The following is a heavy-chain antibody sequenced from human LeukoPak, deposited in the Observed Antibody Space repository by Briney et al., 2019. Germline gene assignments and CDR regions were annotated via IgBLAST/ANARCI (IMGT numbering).Heavy chain of an antibody. D-gene: IGHD4-17*01. CDR3: ARGYGDSSPNDY. CDR2: INHSGST. Sequence: SETLSLTCAVYGGSFSGYYWSWICQPPGKGLEWIGEINHSGSTNYNPSLKSRVTISVDTSKNQFSLKLSSVTAADTAVYYCARGYGDSSPNDYWGQGTLVTVSS. J-gene: IGHJ4*02. CDR1: GGSFSGYY. V-gene: IGHV4-34*01.